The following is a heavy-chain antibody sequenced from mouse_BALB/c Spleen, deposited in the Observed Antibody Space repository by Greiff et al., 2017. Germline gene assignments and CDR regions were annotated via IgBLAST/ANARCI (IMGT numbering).Heavy chain of an antibody. Sequence: EVKLEESGPGLVKPSQSLSLTCTVTGYSITSDYAWNWIRQFPGNKLEWMGYISYSGSTSYNPSLKSRISITRDTSKNQFFLQLNSVTTEDTATYYWARGGGQRGFAYWGQGTLVTVSA. J-gene: IGHJ3*01. CDR3: ARGGGQRGFAY. CDR2: ISYSGST. V-gene: IGHV3-2*02. D-gene: IGHD3-3*01. CDR1: GYSITSDYA.